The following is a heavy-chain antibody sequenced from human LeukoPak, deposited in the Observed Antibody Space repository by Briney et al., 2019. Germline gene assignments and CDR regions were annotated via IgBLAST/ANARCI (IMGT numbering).Heavy chain of an antibody. V-gene: IGHV5-51*01. J-gene: IGHJ4*02. CDR2: IYPGDSDT. Sequence: LGASLQISCRGSGSIFTTYWIGWVRPLAGKGLEWMGIIYPGDSDTRYTPSFQGQVTMSADKSINTAYLQWSSLKASDTAMYYCARRQGCSSTSCPPDYWGQGTLVTVSP. D-gene: IGHD2-2*01. CDR3: ARRQGCSSTSCPPDY. CDR1: GSIFTTYW.